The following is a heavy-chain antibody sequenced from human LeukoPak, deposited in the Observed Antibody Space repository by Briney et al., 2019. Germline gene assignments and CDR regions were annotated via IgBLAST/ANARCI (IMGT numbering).Heavy chain of an antibody. CDR3: ARVRYSYGSDYFDY. D-gene: IGHD5-18*01. CDR1: GGSISSYY. V-gene: IGHV4-59*01. CDR2: IYYSGST. J-gene: IGHJ4*02. Sequence: SETLCLTCTVSGGSISSYYWSRIRQPPGKGLEWIVYIYYSGSTNYNPSLKSRVTISVDTSKDQFSLKLSSVTAADTAVYYCARVRYSYGSDYFDYWGQGTLVTVSS.